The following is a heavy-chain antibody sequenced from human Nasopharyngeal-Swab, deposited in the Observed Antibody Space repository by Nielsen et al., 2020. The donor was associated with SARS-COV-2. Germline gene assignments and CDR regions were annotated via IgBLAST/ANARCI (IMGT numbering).Heavy chain of an antibody. CDR2: FDPEDGET. D-gene: IGHD3-16*01. Sequence: ASVKVSCKVSGSTLTEISMHWVRQAHGRGLEWMGGFDPEDGETIYAQKFQGRVTMTEDTSIDTAYMELRSLRSEDTAAYYYAASQWGEYFDYWGQGTLVSVSS. V-gene: IGHV1-24*01. J-gene: IGHJ4*02. CDR1: GSTLTEIS. CDR3: AASQWGEYFDY.